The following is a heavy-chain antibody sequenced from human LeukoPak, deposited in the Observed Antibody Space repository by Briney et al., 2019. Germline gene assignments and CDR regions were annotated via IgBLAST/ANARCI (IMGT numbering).Heavy chain of an antibody. Sequence: PSDTLSLTCTVSGGSISGRYWTWIRQPPGKGLEWIGYVYYSGSTNYNPSLQSRVTISVDTSKNQFSLKLSSVTAADTAVCYCARGHYGMDVWGKGTTVTVSS. CDR1: GGSISGRY. V-gene: IGHV4-59*11. CDR3: ARGHYGMDV. CDR2: VYYSGST. J-gene: IGHJ6*04.